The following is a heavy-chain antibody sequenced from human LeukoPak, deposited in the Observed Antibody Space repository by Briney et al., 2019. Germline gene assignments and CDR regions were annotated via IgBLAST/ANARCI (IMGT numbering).Heavy chain of an antibody. D-gene: IGHD3-22*01. J-gene: IGHJ3*02. CDR3: ARQNVTMIVGHDAFDI. CDR2: IYYSGST. CDR1: GGSISSSSYY. Sequence: PSETLSLTCTVSGGSISSSSYYWGWIRQPPGKGLEGIGSIYYSGSTYYNPSLKSRVTISVDTSKNQFSLKLSSVTAADTAVYYCARQNVTMIVGHDAFDIWGQGTMVTVSS. V-gene: IGHV4-39*01.